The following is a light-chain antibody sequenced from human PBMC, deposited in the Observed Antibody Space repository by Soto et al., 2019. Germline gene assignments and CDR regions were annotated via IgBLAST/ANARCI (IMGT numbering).Light chain of an antibody. CDR3: QQRSNWLYT. V-gene: IGKV3-11*01. J-gene: IGKJ2*01. Sequence: EVVLTQSPATLSLSPGERATLSCRASQSVSSYLAWYQQKPGQAPRLLIYDASNRATGIPARFSGSGSGTEFTLTISSLEPEDFAIYFCQQRSNWLYTFGQGTKLGIK. CDR1: QSVSSY. CDR2: DAS.